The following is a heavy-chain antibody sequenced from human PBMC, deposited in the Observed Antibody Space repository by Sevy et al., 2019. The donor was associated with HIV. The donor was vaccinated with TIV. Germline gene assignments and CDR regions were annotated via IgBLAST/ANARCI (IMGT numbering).Heavy chain of an antibody. V-gene: IGHV4-61*03. CDR3: ARDSSYYYNSGKYYTREQYYGLDV. D-gene: IGHD3-10*01. CDR1: GGSVISGNDY. Sequence: SETLSLTCTVSGGSVISGNDYWSWLRQPPGRGLEWIGYIHYTGSTSYNPSLKSRVTLSLDTSKNHFSLKLTSVTAADTAVYYCARDSSYYYNSGKYYTREQYYGLDVWGQGTTVTVSS. J-gene: IGHJ6*02. CDR2: IHYTGST.